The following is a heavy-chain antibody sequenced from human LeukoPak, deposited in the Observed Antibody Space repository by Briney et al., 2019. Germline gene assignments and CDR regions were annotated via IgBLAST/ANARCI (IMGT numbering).Heavy chain of an antibody. CDR2: ISGSGGST. Sequence: LTGGSLRLSCAASGFTFSSYAMSWVRQAPGKGLEWVSAISGSGGSTYYADSVKGRFTISRDNSKNTLYLQMNSLRAEDTAVYYCAKEDMRLVVTMVRGLDPWGQGTLVTVSS. CDR1: GFTFSSYA. V-gene: IGHV3-23*01. J-gene: IGHJ5*02. CDR3: AKEDMRLVVTMVRGLDP. D-gene: IGHD3-10*01.